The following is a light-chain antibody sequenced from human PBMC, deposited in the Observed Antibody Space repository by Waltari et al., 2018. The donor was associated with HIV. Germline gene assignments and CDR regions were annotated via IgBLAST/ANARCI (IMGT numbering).Light chain of an antibody. CDR2: DVN. CDR3: CAYAGNYTLV. V-gene: IGLV2-11*01. Sequence: QSALTQPRSVSGSPGQSVTVSCTGTSSDVGGYNYVSWYQQHPGKAPKLMIYDVNKRPSGVPDRFSGSKSGNTASLTISGLQAEDEAEYYCCAYAGNYTLVFGGGTKLTVL. CDR1: SSDVGGYNY. J-gene: IGLJ2*01.